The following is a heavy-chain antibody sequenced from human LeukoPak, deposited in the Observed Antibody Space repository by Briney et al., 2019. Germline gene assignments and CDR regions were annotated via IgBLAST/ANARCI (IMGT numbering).Heavy chain of an antibody. Sequence: GGPLRLSCAASGFTFISYWMSWVRQAPGKGLEWVANIKQDGSEKYYVDSVKGRFTISRDNAKNSLYLQMNSLRAEDTAVYYCARDDCSSISCYHNWFDPWGQGTLVTVSS. CDR2: IKQDGSEK. CDR3: ARDDCSSISCYHNWFDP. J-gene: IGHJ5*02. D-gene: IGHD2-2*01. CDR1: GFTFISYW. V-gene: IGHV3-7*01.